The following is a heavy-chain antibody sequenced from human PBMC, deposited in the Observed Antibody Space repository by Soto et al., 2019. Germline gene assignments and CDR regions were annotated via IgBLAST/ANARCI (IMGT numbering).Heavy chain of an antibody. CDR2: IYYSGST. Sequence: QVQLQESGPGLVKPSETLSLTCTDSGGSISSYYWSWIRQPPGKGLEWIGYIYYSGSTNYNPSLKSRVTISVDTAKNQFSPKLSSVTAADPAVYYCAREAYSGSYLDYWGQGTLVTVSS. J-gene: IGHJ4*02. V-gene: IGHV4-59*01. CDR3: AREAYSGSYLDY. D-gene: IGHD6-13*01. CDR1: GGSISSYY.